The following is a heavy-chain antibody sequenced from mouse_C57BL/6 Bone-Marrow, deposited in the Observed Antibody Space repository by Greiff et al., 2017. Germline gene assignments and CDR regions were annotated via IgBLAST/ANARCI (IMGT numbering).Heavy chain of an antibody. D-gene: IGHD3-3*01. J-gene: IGHJ2*01. V-gene: IGHV1-64*01. CDR3: ARWGRLYYFDY. CDR2: IHPNSGST. CDR1: GYTFTSYW. Sequence: QVQLQQPGAELVKPGASVKLSCKASGYTFTSYWMHWVKQRPGKGLEWIGMIHPNSGSTNYNEKFKSKATLTVDKSSSTAYMQLSSLTSEDSAVYYCARWGRLYYFDYWGQGTTLTVSS.